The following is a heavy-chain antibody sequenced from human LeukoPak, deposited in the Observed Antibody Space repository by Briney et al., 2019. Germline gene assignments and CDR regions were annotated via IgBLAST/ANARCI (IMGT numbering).Heavy chain of an antibody. CDR3: ARDHPNYDFWSGYYLVLFDY. D-gene: IGHD3-3*01. J-gene: IGHJ4*02. V-gene: IGHV1-2*02. Sequence: ASVKVSCKASGYTFTGYYMHWVRQAPGQGLEWMGWINPNSGGTNYAQKFQGRVTMTRDTSISTAYMELSRLRSDDTAVYYCARDHPNYDFWSGYYLVLFDYWGQGTLVTVSS. CDR2: INPNSGGT. CDR1: GYTFTGYY.